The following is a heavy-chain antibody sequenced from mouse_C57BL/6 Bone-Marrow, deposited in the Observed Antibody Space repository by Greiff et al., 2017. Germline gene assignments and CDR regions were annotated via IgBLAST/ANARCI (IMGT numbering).Heavy chain of an antibody. V-gene: IGHV1-4*01. CDR3: ARSGAPKAGDYAVDY. J-gene: IGHJ4*01. Sequence: QVQLQQSGAELARPGASVKMSCKASGYTFTSHTMHWVKQRPGPGLEWIGYINPSSGYTKYNQKIKDKAPLTADKYSSTAYMQLSSLTSEDSAVYYCARSGAPKAGDYAVDYWGQGTSVTVSS. CDR2: INPSSGYT. D-gene: IGHD1-3*01. CDR1: GYTFTSHT.